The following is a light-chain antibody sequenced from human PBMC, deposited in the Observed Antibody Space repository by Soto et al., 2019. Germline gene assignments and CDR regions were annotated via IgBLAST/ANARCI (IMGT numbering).Light chain of an antibody. V-gene: IGKV1-27*01. CDR2: AAS. J-gene: IGKJ5*01. CDR1: QGISIY. Sequence: DIQMTQSPSSLSASVGDRVTITCRASQGISIYLAWYQQKPGKPPNLLIYAASTLQSGVPSRFSGSGSGTHFTFTIASLEPEDIATYSCQQYDDLPSITFGQGTRLEIK. CDR3: QQYDDLPSIT.